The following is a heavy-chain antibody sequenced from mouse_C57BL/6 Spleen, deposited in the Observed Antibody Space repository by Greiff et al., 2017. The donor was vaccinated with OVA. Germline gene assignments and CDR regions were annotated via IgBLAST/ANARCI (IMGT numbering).Heavy chain of an antibody. CDR1: GFTFSDAW. Sequence: EVQLVESGGGLVQPGGSMKLSCAASGFTFSDAWMDWVRQSPEKGLEWVAEIRNKANNHATYYAESVKGRFTISRDDSKSSVYLQMNSLRAEDTGIYYCTVVGRDWYFDVWGTGTTVTVSS. J-gene: IGHJ1*03. V-gene: IGHV6-6*01. CDR2: IRNKANNHAT. D-gene: IGHD1-1*02. CDR3: TVVGRDWYFDV.